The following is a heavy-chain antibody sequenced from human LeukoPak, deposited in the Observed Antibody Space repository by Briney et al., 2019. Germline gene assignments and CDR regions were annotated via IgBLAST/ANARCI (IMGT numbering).Heavy chain of an antibody. Sequence: GGSLRLSCAASGFTFSSYSMNWVRQAPGKGLEWVSSISSSSSYIYYADSVKGRFTISRDNAKNSLYLQMNSLRAEDTAVYYCARDRSIAAAGTDALDIWGQGTMVTVSS. CDR3: ARDRSIAAAGTDALDI. D-gene: IGHD6-13*01. CDR2: ISSSSSYI. V-gene: IGHV3-21*01. CDR1: GFTFSSYS. J-gene: IGHJ3*02.